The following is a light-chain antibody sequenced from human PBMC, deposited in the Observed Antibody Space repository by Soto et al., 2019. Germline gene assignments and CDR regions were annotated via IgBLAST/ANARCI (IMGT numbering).Light chain of an antibody. Sequence: NFMLTQPHSVSESPGKTVTISCTRSSGSIANNYVQWYQQRPGSAPTTVIFEDNQRPSGVPDRFSGSIDSSSNSASLTIFGLKTEDEADYYCHSYDSSNHVIFGGGTKLTVL. CDR3: HSYDSSNHVI. J-gene: IGLJ2*01. CDR1: SGSIANNY. CDR2: EDN. V-gene: IGLV6-57*03.